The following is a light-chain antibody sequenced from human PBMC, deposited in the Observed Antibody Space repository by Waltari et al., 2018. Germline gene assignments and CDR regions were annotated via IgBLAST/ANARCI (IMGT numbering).Light chain of an antibody. CDR2: AVS. Sequence: QSALTQPAPVYGSPGQSITISCAGTNSDVGGYNLVSWYQQHPGKAPKLLILAVSRRPSGVSNRFSGSKSGNTASLTISGLQAEDEAEYYCGSYASSNTHVFGAGTKVTVL. CDR3: GSYASSNTHV. J-gene: IGLJ1*01. CDR1: NSDVGGYNL. V-gene: IGLV2-14*01.